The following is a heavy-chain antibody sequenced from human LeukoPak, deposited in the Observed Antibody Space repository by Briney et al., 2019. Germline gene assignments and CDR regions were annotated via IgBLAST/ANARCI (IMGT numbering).Heavy chain of an antibody. Sequence: GASVKVSRRASGYTFTSYGISWVRQAPGQGLEWMGWISAYNGNTNYAQKLQGRVTVTTDTSTSTAYMELRSLRSDDTAVYYCARGRKGDYDDYWGQGTLVTVSS. CDR3: ARGRKGDYDDY. J-gene: IGHJ4*02. CDR2: ISAYNGNT. CDR1: GYTFTSYG. V-gene: IGHV1-18*01.